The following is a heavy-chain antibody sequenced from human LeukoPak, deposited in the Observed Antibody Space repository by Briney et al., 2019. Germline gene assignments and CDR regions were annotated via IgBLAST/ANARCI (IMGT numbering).Heavy chain of an antibody. D-gene: IGHD2-2*01. CDR2: ISYDGSNK. CDR3: AKFGSSRDY. J-gene: IGHJ4*02. Sequence: PGGSLRLSCAASGFTFSSYAMHWVRQAPGKGLEWVAVISYDGSNKYYADSVKGRFTISRDNSKNTLYLQMNSLRAEDTAVYYCAKFGSSRDYWGQGTLVTVSS. CDR1: GFTFSSYA. V-gene: IGHV3-30*04.